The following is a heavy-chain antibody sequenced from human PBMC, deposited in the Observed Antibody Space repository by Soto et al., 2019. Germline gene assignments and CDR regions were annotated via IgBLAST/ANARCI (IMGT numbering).Heavy chain of an antibody. CDR1: NGSVSSGNYL. CDR3: ARDPGSWKNAYFDY. CDR2: MDYSGST. J-gene: IGHJ4*02. Sequence: PSETLSLTCTVSNGSVSSGNYLWSWIRQAPGKRLEWIGYMDYSGSTNNNSSLNNRVTMSVDTSKNQFSLKLSSVTDADTAVYYCARDPGSWKNAYFDYWGPGTPVTVSS. V-gene: IGHV4-61*01. D-gene: IGHD1-1*01.